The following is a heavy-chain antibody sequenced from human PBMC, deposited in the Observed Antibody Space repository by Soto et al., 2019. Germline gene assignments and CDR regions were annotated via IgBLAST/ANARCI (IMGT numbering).Heavy chain of an antibody. CDR3: VRPTAAAVRYYYYYMDV. Sequence: SETRSLTCAVYGASSSGYSWSWFRRPPGKGLEWIGEINPSGSTTYNPSLKSRVTISVDTPPNQFPLNLSSETAADLAVYSCVRPTAAAVRYYYYYMDVWGKGTTVTVSS. CDR1: GASSSGYS. D-gene: IGHD6-13*01. V-gene: IGHV4-34*01. J-gene: IGHJ6*03. CDR2: INPSGST.